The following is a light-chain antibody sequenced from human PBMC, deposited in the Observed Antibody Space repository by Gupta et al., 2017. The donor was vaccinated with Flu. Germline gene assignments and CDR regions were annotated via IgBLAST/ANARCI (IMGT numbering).Light chain of an antibody. CDR3: QHSGTSLSS. CDR2: SAS. Sequence: LSLSPAASVTLSCRSSQSISSDYLAWYQQKHGQAPRLLIYSASTRSTGITDRFSGSGSGTDFTLTISGLEPQDLAVYSCQHSGTSLSSFGQGTKLEIK. CDR1: QSISSDY. V-gene: IGKV3-20*01. J-gene: IGKJ2*01.